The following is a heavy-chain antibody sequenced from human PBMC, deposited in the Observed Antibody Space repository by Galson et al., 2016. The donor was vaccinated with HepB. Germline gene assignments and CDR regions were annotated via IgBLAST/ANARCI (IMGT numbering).Heavy chain of an antibody. D-gene: IGHD2-15*01. V-gene: IGHV3-11*01. CDR2: ISSSGSPI. CDR3: ARVGIVVVATTCGMDD. Sequence: SLRLSCAASEFTFSDYYMSWIRQAPGKGLEWLCFISSSGSPIYYADSLRGRFIISRDNAKNSLYLQMNRLRVEDTAVYYCARVGIVVVATTCGMDDWGQGTTVTVS. J-gene: IGHJ6*02. CDR1: EFTFSDYY.